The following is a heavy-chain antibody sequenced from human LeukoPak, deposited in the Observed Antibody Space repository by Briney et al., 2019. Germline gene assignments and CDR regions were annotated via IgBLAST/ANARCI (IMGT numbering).Heavy chain of an antibody. J-gene: IGHJ4*02. D-gene: IGHD1-26*01. CDR1: GYTFTGYY. CDR3: ARAPGIVGAYFDY. Sequence: ASVKVSCKVSGYTFTGYYMHWVRQAPGQGLEWMGWINPNSGGTNYAQKFQGRVTMTRDTSISTAYMELSRLRSDDTAVYYCARAPGIVGAYFDYWGQGTLVTVSS. V-gene: IGHV1-2*02. CDR2: INPNSGGT.